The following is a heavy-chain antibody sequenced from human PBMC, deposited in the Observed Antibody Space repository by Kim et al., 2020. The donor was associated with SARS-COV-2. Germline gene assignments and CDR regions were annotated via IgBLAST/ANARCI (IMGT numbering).Heavy chain of an antibody. CDR1: GFTFSSYA. V-gene: IGHV3-23*01. Sequence: GGSLRLSCAASGFTFSSYAMSWVRQAPGKGLEWVSAISGSGGSTYYADSVKGRFTISRDNSKNTLYLQMNSLRAEDTAVYYCAKGHRLGSGSSGMDVWGQGTTVTVSS. CDR3: AKGHRLGSGSSGMDV. D-gene: IGHD3-10*01. CDR2: ISGSGGST. J-gene: IGHJ6*02.